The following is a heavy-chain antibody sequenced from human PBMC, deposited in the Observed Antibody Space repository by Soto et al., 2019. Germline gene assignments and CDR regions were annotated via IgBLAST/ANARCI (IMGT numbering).Heavy chain of an antibody. D-gene: IGHD6-19*01. J-gene: IGHJ4*02. Sequence: SETLSLTCTVSGGSISSYYWSWIRQPPGKGLEWIGYIYYSGTTNYNPSLKSRVTLSVDTSKNQFSLKLSSVTAADTAVYYCARGGWKLFDYWGQGTLVTVSS. CDR3: ARGGWKLFDY. V-gene: IGHV4-59*01. CDR1: GGSISSYY. CDR2: IYYSGTT.